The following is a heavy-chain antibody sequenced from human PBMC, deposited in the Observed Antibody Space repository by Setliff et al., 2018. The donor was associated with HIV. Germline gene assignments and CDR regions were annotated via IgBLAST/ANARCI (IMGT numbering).Heavy chain of an antibody. V-gene: IGHV4-59*01. J-gene: IGHJ3*02. CDR3: ARDGKRDDAFDI. CDR2: IYYSGST. Sequence: SETLSLTCIVSGGSISSYYWSWIRQPPGKGLEWIGYIYYSGSTNCNPSLKNRVTISIDTSKKQFSLNLSSVTAADTAVYYCARDGKRDDAFDIWGQGTMVTVSS. CDR1: GGSISSYY.